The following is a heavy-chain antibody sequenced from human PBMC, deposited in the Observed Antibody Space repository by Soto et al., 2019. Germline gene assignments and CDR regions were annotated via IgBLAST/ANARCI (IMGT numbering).Heavy chain of an antibody. D-gene: IGHD6-13*01. CDR2: INTAGTT. Sequence: EVQLLESGGGLVQPGGSLRLSCAASGFTFTTYAMTWVGQAPGKGLEWLSAINTAGTTYYADSVKGRFTISRDNAKNTLYLQMNGLRVEDTAVYYCAKDWYEDSWGQGTLVTVSS. V-gene: IGHV3-23*01. CDR3: AKDWYEDS. CDR1: GFTFTTYA. J-gene: IGHJ4*02.